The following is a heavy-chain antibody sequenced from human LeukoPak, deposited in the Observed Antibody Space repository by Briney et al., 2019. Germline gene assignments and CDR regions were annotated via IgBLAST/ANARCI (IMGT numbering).Heavy chain of an antibody. J-gene: IGHJ4*02. CDR1: GGSISSYY. CDR3: ARDTFLAALGYFDY. Sequence: SETLPLTCTVSGGSISSYYWSWIRQPAGKGLEWIGRIYTSGSTNYNPSLKSRVTMSVDTSKNQFSLKLSSVTAADTAVYYCARDTFLAALGYFDYWGQGTLVTVSS. V-gene: IGHV4-4*07. CDR2: IYTSGST. D-gene: IGHD6-6*01.